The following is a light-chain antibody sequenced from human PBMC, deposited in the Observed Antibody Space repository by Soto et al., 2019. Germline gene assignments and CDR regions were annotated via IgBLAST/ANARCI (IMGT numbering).Light chain of an antibody. CDR1: SSNIGNNY. J-gene: IGLJ2*01. CDR2: DNN. Sequence: QSVLTQPPSVSAAPGQKVSISCSGSSSNIGNNYASWYQQLPGTAPKLLICDNNKRPSGIPDRFSASPSGTSATLGITGLQTGDEAYYYCGTWDDSLSVVVFGGGTKLTVL. CDR3: GTWDDSLSVVV. V-gene: IGLV1-51*01.